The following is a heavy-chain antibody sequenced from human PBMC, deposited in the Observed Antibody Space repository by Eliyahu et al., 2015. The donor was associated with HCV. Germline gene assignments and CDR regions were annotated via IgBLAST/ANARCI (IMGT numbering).Heavy chain of an antibody. CDR3: ARRSGIAVAVDYYYYMDV. CDR2: VHPNSGGT. V-gene: IGHV1-2*02. Sequence: QVQLVQSGAEVKKPGASVKVSCKASGYTFTGYYMHWVRQAPGQGLEWMGLVHPNSGGTNYAQKFQGRVTMTRDTSISTAYMELSRLRSDDTAVYYCARRSGIAVAVDYYYYMDVWGKGTTVTVSS. J-gene: IGHJ6*03. D-gene: IGHD6-19*01. CDR1: GYTFTGYY.